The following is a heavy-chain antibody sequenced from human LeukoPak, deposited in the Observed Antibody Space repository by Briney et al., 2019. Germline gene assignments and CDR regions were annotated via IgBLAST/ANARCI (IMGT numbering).Heavy chain of an antibody. V-gene: IGHV3-53*04. CDR3: ARFHGRFVGFDY. J-gene: IGHJ4*02. Sequence: PPGGSLRLSCAASGFTVSSNYMRWVRQAPGKGLEWVSVIYSGSSTYYADSVKGRFTISRHNSKNTLYLQMNCLRAEDTAVYYCARFHGRFVGFDYCGQGTLVSVSS. CDR1: GFTVSSNY. CDR2: IYSGSST. D-gene: IGHD1-26*01.